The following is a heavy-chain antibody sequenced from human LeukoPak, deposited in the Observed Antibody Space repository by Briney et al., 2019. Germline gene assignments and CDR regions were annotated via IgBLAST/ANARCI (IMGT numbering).Heavy chain of an antibody. CDR3: ARSVGAFGVYDY. Sequence: SETLSLTCTVSGGSISSYYWSWIRQPPGKGLEWIGYIYYSGSTNYNPSLKSRVTISVDTSRNQFSLKLSSVTAADTAVYYCARSVGAFGVYDYWGQGTLVTVSS. CDR1: GGSISSYY. CDR2: IYYSGST. J-gene: IGHJ4*02. V-gene: IGHV4-59*01. D-gene: IGHD3-3*01.